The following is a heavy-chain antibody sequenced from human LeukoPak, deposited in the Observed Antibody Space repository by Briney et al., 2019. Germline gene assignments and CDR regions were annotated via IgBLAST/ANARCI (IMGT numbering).Heavy chain of an antibody. D-gene: IGHD3-22*01. V-gene: IGHV3-21*04. CDR3: AKENHYYDSSGYYYGSAFDI. J-gene: IGHJ3*02. Sequence: PGGSLRLSCAASGFTFSSYSMNWVRQAPGKGLEWVSSISSSSYIYYADSVKGRFTISRDNAKNSLYLQMNSLRAEDTAVYYCAKENHYYDSSGYYYGSAFDIWGQGTMVTVSS. CDR1: GFTFSSYS. CDR2: ISSSSYI.